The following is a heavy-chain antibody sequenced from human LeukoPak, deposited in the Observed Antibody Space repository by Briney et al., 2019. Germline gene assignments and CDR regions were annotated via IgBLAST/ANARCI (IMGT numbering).Heavy chain of an antibody. CDR2: INPNSGGT. J-gene: IGHJ5*02. D-gene: IGHD4-23*01. CDR1: GYTFTGYY. V-gene: IGHV1-2*02. CDR3: ARGPTVVTPDWFWFDP. Sequence: ASVKVSCKASGYTFTGYYMHWVRQAPGQGLEWMGWINPNSGGTNYAQKFQGRVTMTRDTSISTAYMELSRLRSDDAAVYYCARGPTVVTPDWFWFDPWGQGTLVTVSS.